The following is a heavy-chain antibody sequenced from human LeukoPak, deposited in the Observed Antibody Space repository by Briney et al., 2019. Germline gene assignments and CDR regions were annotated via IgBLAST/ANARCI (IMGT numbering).Heavy chain of an antibody. Sequence: SETLSLTCTVSGGSIINYYWTWIRQPAGKGLEWIGRIYTSGNTNYNPSLNSRVTMSVDTSKNQFSLKLSSVTAADTAVYYCARGGMLGGYCSSTSCYNWFDPWGQGTLVAVSS. J-gene: IGHJ5*02. V-gene: IGHV4-4*07. D-gene: IGHD2-2*01. CDR3: ARGGMLGGYCSSTSCYNWFDP. CDR2: IYTSGNT. CDR1: GGSIINYY.